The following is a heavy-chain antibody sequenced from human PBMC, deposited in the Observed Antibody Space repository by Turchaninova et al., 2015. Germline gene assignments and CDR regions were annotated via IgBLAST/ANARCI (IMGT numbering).Heavy chain of an antibody. V-gene: IGHV4-39*07. D-gene: IGHD6-19*01. CDR2: ISYSWST. Sequence: QLQLQESGAGLVKPSETLYLTSPVSGGSICSRCWCWGWLRQPPGKGLEWIGTISYSWSTYYNPSLKSQVTISVDTSKTQCSLKLTSVTAADTALYYCTRGGGIGVAGEWGQGTMVTVSS. CDR1: GGSICSRCWC. CDR3: TRGGGIGVAGE. J-gene: IGHJ3*01.